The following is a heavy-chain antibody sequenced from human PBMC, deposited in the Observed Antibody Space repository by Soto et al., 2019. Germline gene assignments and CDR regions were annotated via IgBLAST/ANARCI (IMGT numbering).Heavy chain of an antibody. J-gene: IGHJ6*03. CDR1: GESLSRYH. CDR2: ISHDGTA. V-gene: IGHV4-34*01. CDR3: ARALMLRGNPYFYVDV. Sequence: TSETLSLTCAVSGESLSRYHGSWIRQPPGKGLEWIGDISHDGTANYNPTVMSRVTISVDTSRNQFSLKLNSVSVADSAMYYCARALMLRGNPYFYVDVWGMGTLVTVSS. D-gene: IGHD3-10*01.